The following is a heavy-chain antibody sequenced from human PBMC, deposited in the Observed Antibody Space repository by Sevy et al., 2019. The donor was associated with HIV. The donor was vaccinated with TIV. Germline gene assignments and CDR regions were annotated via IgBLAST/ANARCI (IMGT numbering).Heavy chain of an antibody. D-gene: IGHD6-19*01. CDR1: GGSISSDY. Sequence: SETLSLTCSVSGGSISSDYWSWIRQPPGKGLEWIGYIYYSGSTNYNPSLKSRVTISVDTSKNQVSLKVSSVTAAATAVYYCARDRGSGWFWFDPWGQGTLVTVSS. CDR3: ARDRGSGWFWFDP. CDR2: IYYSGST. V-gene: IGHV4-59*01. J-gene: IGHJ5*02.